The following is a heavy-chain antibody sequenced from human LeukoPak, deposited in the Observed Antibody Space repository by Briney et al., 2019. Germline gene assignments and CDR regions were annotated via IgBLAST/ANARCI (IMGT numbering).Heavy chain of an antibody. V-gene: IGHV1-69*01. CDR3: ARGIGGYVWGSYSYYFDY. Sequence: GSSVKVSCQASGGTFSSYAISWVRQAPGHGLEWMGGIIPIFGTANYAQKFQGRVTITADESTSTADMDLSRLRSEGTAVYYCARGIGGYVWGSYSYYFDYWGQGTLVTVSS. D-gene: IGHD3-16*01. CDR1: GGTFSSYA. J-gene: IGHJ4*02. CDR2: IIPIFGTA.